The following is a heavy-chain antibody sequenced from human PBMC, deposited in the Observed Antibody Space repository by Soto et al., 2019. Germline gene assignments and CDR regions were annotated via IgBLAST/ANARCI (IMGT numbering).Heavy chain of an antibody. V-gene: IGHV5-51*01. CDR3: ARPLVVVAATDYYGMDV. D-gene: IGHD2-15*01. CDR2: IYPGDSDT. CDR1: GYSFTSYW. J-gene: IGHJ6*02. Sequence: GESLTISCKGSGYSFTSYWIGWVRQMPGKGLEWMGIIYPGDSDTRYSPSFQGQVTISADKSISTAYLQWSSLKASDTAMYYCARPLVVVAATDYYGMDVWGQGTTVTVSS.